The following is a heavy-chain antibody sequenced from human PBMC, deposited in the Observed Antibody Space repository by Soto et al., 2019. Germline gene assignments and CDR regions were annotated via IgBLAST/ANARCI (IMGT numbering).Heavy chain of an antibody. CDR2: IWYDGSNK. CDR1: GFTFSSYG. V-gene: IGHV3-33*01. J-gene: IGHJ4*02. CDR3: ARDSKPRRFGELPRYYFDY. D-gene: IGHD3-10*01. Sequence: PGGSLRLSCAASGFTFSSYGMHWVRQAPGKGLEWVAVIWYDGSNKYYADSVKGRFTISRDNSKNTLYLQMNSLRAEDTAVYYCARDSKPRRFGELPRYYFDYWGQGTLVTVSS.